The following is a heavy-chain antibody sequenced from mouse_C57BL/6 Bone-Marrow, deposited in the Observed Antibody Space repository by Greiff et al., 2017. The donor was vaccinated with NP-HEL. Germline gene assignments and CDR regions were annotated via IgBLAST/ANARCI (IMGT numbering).Heavy chain of an antibody. CDR1: GYTFTSYT. V-gene: IGHV1-4*01. CDR3: ARGNDGYYYAMDY. J-gene: IGHJ4*01. CDR2: INPSSGYT. Sequence: QVQLQQSGAELARPGASVKMSCKASGYTFTSYTMHWVKQRPGQGLEWIGYINPSSGYTKYNQKFKDKATLTADKSSSPAYMQLSSLTSEDSAVYYCARGNDGYYYAMDYWGQGTSVTVSS. D-gene: IGHD2-3*01.